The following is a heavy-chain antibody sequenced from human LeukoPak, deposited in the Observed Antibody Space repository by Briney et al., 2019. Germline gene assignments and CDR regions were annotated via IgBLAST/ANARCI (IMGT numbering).Heavy chain of an antibody. J-gene: IGHJ5*02. CDR2: INSDGSST. D-gene: IGHD3-22*01. CDR1: GFTFSSYW. Sequence: PGGSLRLSCAASGFTFSSYWMHWVRQAPGKGLVWVSRINSDGSSTSYADSVKGRFTISRDNAKNSLYLQMNSLRAEDTAVYYCAKTYYYDSSGYYGSWFDPWGQGTLVTVSS. CDR3: AKTYYYDSSGYYGSWFDP. V-gene: IGHV3-74*01.